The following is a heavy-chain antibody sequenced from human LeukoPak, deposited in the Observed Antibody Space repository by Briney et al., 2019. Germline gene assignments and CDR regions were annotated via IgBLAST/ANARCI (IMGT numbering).Heavy chain of an antibody. Sequence: PSETLSLTCTVSGDSIRSGSYSWSWIRQPAGKGLEWIGRIYSSGSTNYSPSLKSRVIISVDTSKNQFSLNLSSVTAADTAVYYCARGRNMVRGVIELLFDPWGQGTLVTVSS. CDR3: ARGRNMVRGVIELLFDP. J-gene: IGHJ5*02. D-gene: IGHD3-10*01. V-gene: IGHV4-61*02. CDR2: IYSSGST. CDR1: GDSIRSGSYS.